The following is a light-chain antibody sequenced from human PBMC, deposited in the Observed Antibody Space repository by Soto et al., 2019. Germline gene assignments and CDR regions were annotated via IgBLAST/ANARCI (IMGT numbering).Light chain of an antibody. J-gene: IGLJ3*02. Sequence: QSALTQPASVSGSPGQSITISCTGTSSDVGGYKFVSWYQQHPGKAPKLMIYGVSNRPSGVSDRFSGSKSGNTASLTISGLQAEDEADYYRSSYTSSSAVVFGGGTKLTVL. V-gene: IGLV2-14*01. CDR1: SSDVGGYKF. CDR3: SSYTSSSAVV. CDR2: GVS.